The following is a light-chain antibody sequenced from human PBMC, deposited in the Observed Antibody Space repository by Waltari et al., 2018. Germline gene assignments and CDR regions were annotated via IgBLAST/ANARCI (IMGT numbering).Light chain of an antibody. CDR3: QQYRNLWT. CDR2: KAS. V-gene: IGKV1-5*03. J-gene: IGKJ1*01. Sequence: ITCRASQSVSNWLDGYQQKPGKAPKVLIYKASTLESWVPSRFSGSGSGTEFTLTISSLQPDDFATYYCQQYRNLWTFGQGTKVEIK. CDR1: QSVSNW.